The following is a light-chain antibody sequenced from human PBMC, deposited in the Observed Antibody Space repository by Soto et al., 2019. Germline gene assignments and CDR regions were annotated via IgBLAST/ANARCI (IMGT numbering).Light chain of an antibody. CDR1: TSNLGSNF. CDR2: RNY. Sequence: QSVLTQPPSASGTPGQRVTISFSGSTSNLGSNFVYWYQQVPGAAPKLLISRNYQRPSGVPDRFSGSKSGTSASLAISGLRSEDEADYHCAAWDDSLSGVVFGGGTKLTVL. J-gene: IGLJ3*02. V-gene: IGLV1-47*01. CDR3: AAWDDSLSGVV.